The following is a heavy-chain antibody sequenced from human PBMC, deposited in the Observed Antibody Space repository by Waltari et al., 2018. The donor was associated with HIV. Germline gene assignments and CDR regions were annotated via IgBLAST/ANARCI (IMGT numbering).Heavy chain of an antibody. CDR3: AKALGSRSSVGDS. D-gene: IGHD6-6*01. CDR1: GFTFDDYA. Sequence: EVQLVESGGGLVPPGRSLRLSCAASGFTFDDYAMHWVRQVPGKGLEWVSGISWNSDTIDYAASVKGRFTISRDNATNSLYLQMNSLRPEDTAFYYCAKALGSRSSVGDSWGRGTLVTVSS. CDR2: ISWNSDTI. J-gene: IGHJ4*02. V-gene: IGHV3-9*01.